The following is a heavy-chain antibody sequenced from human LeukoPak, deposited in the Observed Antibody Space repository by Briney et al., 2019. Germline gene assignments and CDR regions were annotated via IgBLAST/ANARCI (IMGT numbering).Heavy chain of an antibody. CDR1: GGTFSSYA. Sequence: ASVKVSCKASGGTFSSYAISWVRQAPGQGLEWMGRIIPILGIANYAQKFQGRVTITADKSTSTAYMELCSLRSEDTAVYYCARAAPSRWFDPWGQGTLVTVSS. CDR3: ARAAPSRWFDP. J-gene: IGHJ5*02. CDR2: IIPILGIA. V-gene: IGHV1-69*04. D-gene: IGHD6-6*01.